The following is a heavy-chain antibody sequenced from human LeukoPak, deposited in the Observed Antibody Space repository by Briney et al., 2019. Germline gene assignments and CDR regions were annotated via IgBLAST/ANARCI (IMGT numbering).Heavy chain of an antibody. CDR3: ARESGLDGSGYFDY. V-gene: IGHV3-21*01. J-gene: IGHJ4*02. CDR2: ISSSSSYI. Sequence: GGSLRLSCAASGFTFSSYSMTWVRQAPGKGLEWVSSISSSSSYIYYADSVKGRFTISRDNAKNSLYLQMNSLRAEDTAVYYCARESGLDGSGYFDYWGQGTLVTVSS. CDR1: GFTFSSYS. D-gene: IGHD3-10*01.